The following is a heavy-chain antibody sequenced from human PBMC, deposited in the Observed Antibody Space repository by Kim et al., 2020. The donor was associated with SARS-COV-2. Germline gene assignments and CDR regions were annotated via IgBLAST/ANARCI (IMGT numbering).Heavy chain of an antibody. CDR1: GGSFSGYY. D-gene: IGHD3-3*01. Sequence: SETLSLTCAVYGGSFSGYYWSWIRQPPGKGLEWIGEINHSGSTNYNPSLKSRVTISVDTSKNQFSLKLSSVTAADTAVYYCARESRYDFWSGKIYGMDVWGQGTTVTVSS. CDR3: ARESRYDFWSGKIYGMDV. J-gene: IGHJ6*02. V-gene: IGHV4-34*01. CDR2: INHSGST.